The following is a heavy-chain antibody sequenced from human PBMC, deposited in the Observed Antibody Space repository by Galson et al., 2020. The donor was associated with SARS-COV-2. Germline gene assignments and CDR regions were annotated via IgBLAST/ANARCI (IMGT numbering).Heavy chain of an antibody. J-gene: IGHJ5*02. Sequence: TAGSLRLSCAASGFTFSSYAMHWVRQAPGKGLEWVAVISYDGSNKYYADSVKGRFTISRDNSKNTLYLQMSSLRAEDTAVYYCARAYSGGYGQPLDPWGQGTLVTVSS. CDR1: GFTFSSYA. CDR2: ISYDGSNK. D-gene: IGHD1-26*01. V-gene: IGHV3-30-3*01. CDR3: ARAYSGGYGQPLDP.